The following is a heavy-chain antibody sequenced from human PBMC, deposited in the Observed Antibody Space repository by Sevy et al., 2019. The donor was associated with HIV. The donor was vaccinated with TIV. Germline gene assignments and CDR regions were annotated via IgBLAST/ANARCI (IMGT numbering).Heavy chain of an antibody. Sequence: ASVKVSCKASGYSFTTYAINWLRQAPGEGLEWLGFINTNVGKPTYAQGLTGRFVFSFETSVTTAYLEITSLEAEDSAVYYGAREVGVFDFWGQGALVTVSS. V-gene: IGHV7-4-1*02. CDR1: GYSFTTYA. J-gene: IGHJ4*02. CDR3: AREVGVFDF. CDR2: INTNVGKP. D-gene: IGHD3-10*01.